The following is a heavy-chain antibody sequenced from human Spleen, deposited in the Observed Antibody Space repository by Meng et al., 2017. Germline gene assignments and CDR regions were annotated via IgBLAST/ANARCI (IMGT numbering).Heavy chain of an antibody. J-gene: IGHJ4*02. CDR2: INPKSGDT. CDR1: GYNFPDYY. D-gene: IGHD6-25*01. CDR3: ARDEDISAAGKLFGDY. V-gene: IGHV1-2*06. Sequence: ASVKFSCKPSGYNFPDYYIHWVRRAPGQGLEWMGRINPKSGDTHYAQKFQARVTMTGDTSISTAYMELSGLRSDDTAMYYCARDEDISAAGKLFGDYWGQGTLVTVSS.